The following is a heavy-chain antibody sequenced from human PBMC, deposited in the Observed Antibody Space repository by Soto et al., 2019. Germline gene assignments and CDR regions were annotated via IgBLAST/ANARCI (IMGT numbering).Heavy chain of an antibody. V-gene: IGHV4-31*03. CDR3: ARDVRLTPQCSSTSCYWFDP. D-gene: IGHD2-2*01. J-gene: IGHJ5*02. CDR1: GGSISSGGYY. CDR2: IYYSGST. Sequence: SETLSLTCTVSGGSISSGGYYWSWIRQHPGKGLEWIGYIYYSGSTYYNPSLKSRVTISVDTSKNQFSLKLSSVTAADTAVYYCARDVRLTPQCSSTSCYWFDPWGQGTLVTVSS.